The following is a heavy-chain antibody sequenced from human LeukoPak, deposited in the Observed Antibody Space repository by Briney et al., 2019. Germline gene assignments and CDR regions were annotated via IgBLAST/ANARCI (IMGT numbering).Heavy chain of an antibody. D-gene: IGHD6-13*01. CDR1: GYSFSSYW. CDR2: IYPGDSDT. V-gene: IGHV5-51*01. Sequence: KSGESLKISCKASGYSFSSYWIAWVRQMPGKGLEWMGIIYPGDSDTRYSPSFQGQVTISADKSISTAYLQWSSLKASDTAMYYCARRVWQLDAFDIWGQGTMVTVSS. CDR3: ARRVWQLDAFDI. J-gene: IGHJ3*02.